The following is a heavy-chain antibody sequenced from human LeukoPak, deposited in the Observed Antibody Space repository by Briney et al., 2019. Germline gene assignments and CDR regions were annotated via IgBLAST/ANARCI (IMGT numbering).Heavy chain of an antibody. D-gene: IGHD2-15*01. CDR3: ARAARYCSGSSCFSPRTFDL. CDR1: GYTFTSYG. V-gene: IGHV7-4-1*02. CDR2: ITTDTGSP. J-gene: IGHJ3*01. Sequence: ASVKVSCKASGYTFTSYGISWVRQAPGQGLEWMGWITTDTGSPRYAQDFTGRFVFSLDTSVTTAYLQITSLESDDTAIYFCARAARYCSGSSCFSPRTFDLWGQGTMVTVS.